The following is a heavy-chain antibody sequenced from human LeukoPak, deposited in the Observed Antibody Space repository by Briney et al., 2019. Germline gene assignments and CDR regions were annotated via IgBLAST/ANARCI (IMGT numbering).Heavy chain of an antibody. CDR1: GCSISGYY. J-gene: IGHJ5*02. D-gene: IGHD2-15*01. Sequence: PSETLSLTCTASGCSISGYYWSWIRQSPGKGLEWIGYIYYSGSTNYNPSLKSRVTMSVDTSKNHFSLKVSSVTAADTAVYYCARAVVVAATVKWFDPWGQGTLVTVSS. CDR2: IYYSGST. V-gene: IGHV4-59*01. CDR3: ARAVVVAATVKWFDP.